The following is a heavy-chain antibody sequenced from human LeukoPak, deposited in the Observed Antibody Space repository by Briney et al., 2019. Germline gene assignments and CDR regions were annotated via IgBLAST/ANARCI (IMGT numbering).Heavy chain of an antibody. D-gene: IGHD3-9*01. J-gene: IGHJ3*02. Sequence: ASVKVSCKASGYTFTSYGISWVRQAPGQGLEWMGWISAYNGNTNYAQKLQGRVTMTTDTSTSTAYMELRSLRSDDTAVYYCARDPHSSGGSPLLRSFDWSSHGAFDIWGQGTMVTVSS. CDR3: ARDPHSSGGSPLLRSFDWSSHGAFDI. V-gene: IGHV1-18*01. CDR2: ISAYNGNT. CDR1: GYTFTSYG.